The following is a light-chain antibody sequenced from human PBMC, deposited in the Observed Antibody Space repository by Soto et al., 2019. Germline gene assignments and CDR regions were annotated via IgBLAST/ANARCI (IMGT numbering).Light chain of an antibody. CDR3: QSYDNTLNGPWV. CDR2: GNS. Sequence: QSVLTQPPSVSGAPVQRVTISCTGSSSNIGAGYDVNWYQQLQRTAPKLLIYGNSNRPSGVPDRFSGSKSGTSASLAITGLQAEEEAAYYCQSYDNTLNGPWVFGGGTKLTVL. V-gene: IGLV1-40*01. CDR1: SSNIGAGYD. J-gene: IGLJ3*02.